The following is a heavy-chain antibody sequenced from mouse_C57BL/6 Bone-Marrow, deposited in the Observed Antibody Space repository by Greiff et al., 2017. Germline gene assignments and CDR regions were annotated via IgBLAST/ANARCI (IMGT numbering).Heavy chain of an antibody. Sequence: EVQLQQSGAELVRPGASVKLSCTASGFNIKDYYMHWVKQRPEQGLEWIGRIDPEDGDTEYAPKFQGKATMTADTSSNTAYLQLSSLTSEATAVYYCTTSAYYDYDAVAYWGQGTLVTVSA. CDR1: GFNIKDYY. CDR3: TTSAYYDYDAVAY. D-gene: IGHD2-4*01. CDR2: IDPEDGDT. J-gene: IGHJ3*01. V-gene: IGHV14-1*01.